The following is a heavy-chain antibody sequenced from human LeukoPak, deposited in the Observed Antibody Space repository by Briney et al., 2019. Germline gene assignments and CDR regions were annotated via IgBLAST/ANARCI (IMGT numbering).Heavy chain of an antibody. CDR2: ISAYNGNT. D-gene: IGHD4-11*01. CDR3: ARDQDYSNYVVPSYYYYYGMDV. Sequence: ASVKVSCKASGYTFTSYGISWVRQAPGQGLEWMGWISAYNGNTNYAQKLQGRVTMTTDTSTSTAYMELRSLRSEDTAVYYCARDQDYSNYVVPSYYYYYGMDVWGQGTTVTVSS. J-gene: IGHJ6*02. CDR1: GYTFTSYG. V-gene: IGHV1-18*01.